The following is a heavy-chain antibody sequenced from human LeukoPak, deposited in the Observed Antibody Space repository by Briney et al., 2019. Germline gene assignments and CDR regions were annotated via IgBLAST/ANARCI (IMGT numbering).Heavy chain of an antibody. CDR3: AKGECYYDPADAFDI. D-gene: IGHD3-22*01. CDR2: ISYDGSNK. CDR1: GFTFSSYG. Sequence: GGSLRLSCAASGFTFSSYGMHWVRQAPGKGLEWVAVISYDGSNKYYADSVKGRFTISRDNSKNTLYLQMNSLRAEDTAVYYCAKGECYYDPADAFDIWGQGTMVTVSS. V-gene: IGHV3-30*18. J-gene: IGHJ3*02.